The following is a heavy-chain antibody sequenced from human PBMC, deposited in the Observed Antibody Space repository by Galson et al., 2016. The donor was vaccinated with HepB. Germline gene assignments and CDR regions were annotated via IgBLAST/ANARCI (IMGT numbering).Heavy chain of an antibody. CDR2: ISSNSGKI. V-gene: IGHV3-9*01. D-gene: IGHD1-20*01. J-gene: IGHJ4*02. CDR3: ASMTGTTPGGY. Sequence: SLRLSCAASGFTFEHYAMHWVRQAPGKGLEWVAGISSNSGKITYADSVKGRFSISRDNSKNTLYLQMNSLRAEDTAVYYCASMTGTTPGGYWGQGTLVTVSS. CDR1: GFTFEHYA.